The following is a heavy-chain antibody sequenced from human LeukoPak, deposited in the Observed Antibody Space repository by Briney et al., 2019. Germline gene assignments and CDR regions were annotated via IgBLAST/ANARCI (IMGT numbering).Heavy chain of an antibody. CDR1: GYSISSGYY. D-gene: IGHD6-13*01. CDR3: ARGYSSSWYFNWFDP. CDR2: IYHSGST. Sequence: SETLSLTCTVSGYSISSGYYWGWIRQPPGKGLEWIGNIYHSGSTFYNPSLKGRVTISVDTSKNQFSLKLSSVTAADTAVYYCARGYSSSWYFNWFDPWGQGTLVTVS. J-gene: IGHJ5*02. V-gene: IGHV4-38-2*02.